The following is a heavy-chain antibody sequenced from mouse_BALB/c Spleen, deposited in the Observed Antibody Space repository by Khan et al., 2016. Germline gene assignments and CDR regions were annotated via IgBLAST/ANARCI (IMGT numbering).Heavy chain of an antibody. CDR2: IRNKANGYTK. CDR3: ARDPEVDAMNY. V-gene: IGHV7-3*02. Sequence: EVELVESGGGLVQPGGSLRLSCATSGFTFTDYYMSWVRQPLGKALEWLGFIRNKANGYTKAYSASVQCQFISSRDNDQSILDHQRNTQRAEGSATYYCARDPEVDAMNYWGQGTSVTVSS. J-gene: IGHJ4*01. D-gene: IGHD1-1*01. CDR1: GFTFTDYY.